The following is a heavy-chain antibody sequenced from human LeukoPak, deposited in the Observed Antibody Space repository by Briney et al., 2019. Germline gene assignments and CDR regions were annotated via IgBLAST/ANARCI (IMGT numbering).Heavy chain of an antibody. CDR1: GGTFISYA. CDR3: ARGNPYYDSSGFSEVGYYFDY. D-gene: IGHD3-22*01. J-gene: IGHJ4*02. Sequence: SVKVSCKASGGTFISYAISWVRQAPGQGLEWMGEIIPIFGTANYAQKFQGRVTITADKSTSTAYMELSSLRSEDTAVYYCARGNPYYDSSGFSEVGYYFDYWGQGTLVTVSS. V-gene: IGHV1-69*06. CDR2: IIPIFGTA.